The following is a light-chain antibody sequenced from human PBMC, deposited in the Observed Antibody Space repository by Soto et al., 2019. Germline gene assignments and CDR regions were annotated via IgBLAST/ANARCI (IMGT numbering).Light chain of an antibody. J-gene: IGKJ1*01. CDR3: QQYKSFPWT. V-gene: IGKV1-5*03. CDR2: KAS. CDR1: QTISSW. Sequence: DIQMTQSPSTLSGSVGDRVTITCRASQTISSWLAWYQQKPGKAPKLLIYKASTLKSEVPSRFSGSGSGTEFTLTISSLQPDDFATFHCQQYKSFPWTFGQGTKVDI.